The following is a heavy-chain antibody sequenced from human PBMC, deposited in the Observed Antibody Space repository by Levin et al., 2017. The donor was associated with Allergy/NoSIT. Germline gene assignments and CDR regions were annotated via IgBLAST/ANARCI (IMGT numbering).Heavy chain of an antibody. Sequence: SQTLSLTCTVSRGSISSSSYYWGWIRQPPGKGLEWIGSMYYSGSTYYNPSLKSRVTISLDTSKNQFSLKLSSVTAADTAVYYCATTVINSRNWYFDLWGRGTLVTVSS. CDR1: RGSISSSSYY. CDR3: ATTVINSRNWYFDL. J-gene: IGHJ2*01. CDR2: MYYSGST. V-gene: IGHV4-39*01. D-gene: IGHD4-17*01.